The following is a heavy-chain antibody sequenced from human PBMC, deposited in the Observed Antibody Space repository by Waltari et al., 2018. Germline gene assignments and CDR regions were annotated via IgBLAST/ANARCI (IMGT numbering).Heavy chain of an antibody. Sequence: QVQVVESGGGVVQPGRSLRLSCAASGFSFFSYGMHWVRQAPGKGLEWVAYILFDGSNKYYADSVKGRFTISRDNSKNTVYLQMNSLGAEDTAVYYCAKDGEATVASTIYYYYMDVWGKGTTVTFS. V-gene: IGHV3-30*18. CDR3: AKDGEATVASTIYYYYMDV. CDR2: ILFDGSNK. J-gene: IGHJ6*03. D-gene: IGHD2-2*01. CDR1: GFSFFSYG.